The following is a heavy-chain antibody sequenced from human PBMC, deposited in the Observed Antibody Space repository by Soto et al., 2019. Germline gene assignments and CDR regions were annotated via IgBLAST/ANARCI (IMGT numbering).Heavy chain of an antibody. Sequence: QVQLQESGPGLVKPSDTLSLTCAVSAYSISSSNWWGWIRQPPGKGLEWIGYIYYSGTTYYNPSLKSRVTMSVDTSKNQFSLKLTSVTAFDTAVYYCARREIQGPIDYWGQGTLVTVSS. J-gene: IGHJ4*02. CDR2: IYYSGTT. CDR3: ARREIQGPIDY. CDR1: AYSISSSNW. V-gene: IGHV4-28*01. D-gene: IGHD1-26*01.